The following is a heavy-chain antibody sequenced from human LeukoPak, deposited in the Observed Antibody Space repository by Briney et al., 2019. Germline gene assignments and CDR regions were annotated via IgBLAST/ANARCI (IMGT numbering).Heavy chain of an antibody. J-gene: IGHJ4*02. CDR3: ARAHYYYDSSGYYRFDY. CDR2: ISSSSSYI. Sequence: GGSLRLSCAASGFTFSSYSMNWVRQAPGKGLEWVSSISSSSSYIYYADSVKGRFTISRDNAKNSLYLQMNSLRAEDTAVYYCARAHYYYDSSGYYRFDYWGQGTLVTVSS. CDR1: GFTFSSYS. D-gene: IGHD3-22*01. V-gene: IGHV3-21*01.